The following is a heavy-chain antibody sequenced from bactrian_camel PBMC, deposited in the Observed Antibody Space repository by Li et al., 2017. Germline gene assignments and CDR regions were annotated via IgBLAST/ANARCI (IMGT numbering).Heavy chain of an antibody. CDR1: GDTIGRYC. CDR3: AADLGVCGDYPYNY. CDR2: IDGDDSL. D-gene: IGHD3*01. Sequence: HVQLVESGGGSVQVGGSLTLSCVASGDTIGRYCVAWFREGPGKEREGVAVIDGDDSLGYDPSVQGRFTISTDSAKQTVFLQMRSLKPEDTAMYYCAADLGVCGDYPYNYWGQGTQVTVS. J-gene: IGHJ4*01. V-gene: IGHV3S9*01.